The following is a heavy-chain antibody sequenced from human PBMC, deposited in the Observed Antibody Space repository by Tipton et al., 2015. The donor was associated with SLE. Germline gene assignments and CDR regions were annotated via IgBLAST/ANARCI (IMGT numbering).Heavy chain of an antibody. CDR2: IYTSGST. CDR3: ARGPEELGIPPLFDY. V-gene: IGHV4-4*09. CDR1: GGSISTYC. J-gene: IGHJ4*02. Sequence: TLSLTCTVSGGSISTYCWNWIRQPPGKGLEWIGYIYTSGSTNYNPSLKGRVTISVDTSKNQFSLKLSSVTAADTAVYYCARGPEELGIPPLFDYWGQGTLVTVSS. D-gene: IGHD7-27*01.